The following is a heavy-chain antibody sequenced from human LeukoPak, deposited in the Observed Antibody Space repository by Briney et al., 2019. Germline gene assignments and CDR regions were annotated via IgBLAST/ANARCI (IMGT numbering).Heavy chain of an antibody. CDR1: GGSISSSSYY. J-gene: IGHJ4*02. V-gene: IGHV4-39*07. Sequence: NPSETLSLTCTVSGGSISSSSYYWGWIRQPPGKGLEWIGSIYYSGSTYYNPSLKSRVTISVDTSKNQFSLKLSSVTAADTAVYYCARVHPYPYYFDYWGQGTLVTVSS. CDR3: ARVHPYPYYFDY. CDR2: IYYSGST.